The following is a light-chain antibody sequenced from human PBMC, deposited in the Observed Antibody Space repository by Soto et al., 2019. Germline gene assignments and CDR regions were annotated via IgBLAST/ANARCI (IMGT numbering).Light chain of an antibody. CDR1: QSISSW. CDR2: KAS. CDR3: QQYNSYWT. Sequence: DIQMTQSPSTLSASVGDRVTITCRASQSISSWLAWYQQKPGKAPKLLIYKASSLESGVPSRFSGSGPGTEFTLTISSLQPDDFATYYCQQYNSYWTLGQGTKVDIK. J-gene: IGKJ1*01. V-gene: IGKV1-5*03.